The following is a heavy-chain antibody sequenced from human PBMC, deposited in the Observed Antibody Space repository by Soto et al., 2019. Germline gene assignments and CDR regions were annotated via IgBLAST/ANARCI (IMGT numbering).Heavy chain of an antibody. CDR1: GYTFTSYA. D-gene: IGHD2-15*01. CDR2: INAGNGNT. J-gene: IGHJ4*02. CDR3: ARDTGRGCYDY. V-gene: IGHV1-3*01. Sequence: ASGKVSCKASGYTFTSYAMHWVRQAPGQRPEWMGWINAGNGNTKYSQKFQGRVTITRDTSASTAYMELSSLRSEDTAVYYCARDTGRGCYDYWGQGTLVTVSS.